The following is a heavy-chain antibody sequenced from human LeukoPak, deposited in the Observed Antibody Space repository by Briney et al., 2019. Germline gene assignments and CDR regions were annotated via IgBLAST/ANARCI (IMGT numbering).Heavy chain of an antibody. CDR3: ARFREGTTHFDY. Sequence: PGGSLRLSCAASGFTFDDYGMTWVRQAPGKGLEWVSGINWNGGSTGYGDSVKGRFTISRDNTKNSLYLQMNSLRAEDTVLFYCARFREGTTHFDYWGQGTLVTVSS. V-gene: IGHV3-20*04. J-gene: IGHJ4*02. D-gene: IGHD1-7*01. CDR1: GFTFDDYG. CDR2: INWNGGST.